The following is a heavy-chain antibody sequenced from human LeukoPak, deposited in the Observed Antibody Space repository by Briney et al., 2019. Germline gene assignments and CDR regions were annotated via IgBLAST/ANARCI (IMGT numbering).Heavy chain of an antibody. CDR3: ARDPSGSS. V-gene: IGHV3-48*04. D-gene: IGHD6-13*01. CDR2: ISGSTSTI. CDR1: GFTFSTYS. Sequence: GGSLRLSCAASGFTFSTYSMDWVRQTPGKGLEWVSYISGSTSTIYYADSVKGRFTISRDNAKNSLYLQMNSLRAEDTAVYYCARDPSGSSWGQGTLVTVSS. J-gene: IGHJ4*02.